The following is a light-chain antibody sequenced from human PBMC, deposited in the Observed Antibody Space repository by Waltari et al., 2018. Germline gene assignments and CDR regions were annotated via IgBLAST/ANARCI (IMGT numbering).Light chain of an antibody. V-gene: IGLV2-11*01. CDR1: SSEV. J-gene: IGLJ3*02. CDR2: YVS. CDR3: CSPAGGFTWV. Sequence: QSTLTQFRSVSGSPGQSVTISCTATSSEVSWYQHHPGKAPPLIIYYVSPRPSRVPDRFSGSKSGNTASLTIAGLQPEDEADYYCCSPAGGFTWVFGGGTKLTVL.